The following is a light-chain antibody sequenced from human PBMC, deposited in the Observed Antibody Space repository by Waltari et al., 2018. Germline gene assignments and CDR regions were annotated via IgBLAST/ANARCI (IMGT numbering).Light chain of an antibody. CDR3: MQALQTSLT. V-gene: IGKV2-28*01. Sequence: DLVLTQSPLSLPVTPGVPASISCGPSQSLLRTIGYNYLDWSLHKPGDSPQVQIYLGATLAHGVTARFSCSGSGTDFTLQTSRLEAADVGVYSCMQALQTSLTFGQVKGVAI. J-gene: IGKJ5*01. CDR2: LGA. CDR1: QSLLRTIGYNY.